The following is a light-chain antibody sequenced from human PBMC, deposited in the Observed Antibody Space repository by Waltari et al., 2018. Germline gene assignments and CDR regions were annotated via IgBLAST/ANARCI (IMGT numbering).Light chain of an antibody. J-gene: IGKJ4*02. CDR1: QAISNS. CDR2: RAS. V-gene: IGKV1-NL1*01. CDR3: QQYAATPLT. Sequence: DIQLTQSPSSLSASVGDRVTITCRASQAISNSLAWYQQKPGKAPKVLLYRASTLESGVPSRFSGSGTGTDYTLTISSLQPEDFATYYCQQYAATPLTFGGGTKVEIK.